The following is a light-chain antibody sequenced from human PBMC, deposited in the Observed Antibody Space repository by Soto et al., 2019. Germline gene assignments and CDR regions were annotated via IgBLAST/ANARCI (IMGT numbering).Light chain of an antibody. CDR3: QRYISYPEW. Sequence: DIQMTQSPSTLSGSVXDXVXXTXXASQTISSWLAWYQQKPGKAPKLLIYKASTLKSGVPSRFSGSGSGTEFTLTISRLQPGDFERNYCQRYISYPEWFGQGTKVDIK. CDR1: QTISSW. J-gene: IGKJ1*01. V-gene: IGKV1-5*03. CDR2: KAS.